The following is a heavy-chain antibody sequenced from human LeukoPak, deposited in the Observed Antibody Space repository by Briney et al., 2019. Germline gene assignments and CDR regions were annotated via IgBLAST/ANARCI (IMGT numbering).Heavy chain of an antibody. D-gene: IGHD1-26*01. CDR3: AKGIVGATTWFDY. V-gene: IGHV3-30*18. Sequence: GGSLRLSCAASGFXFSSYGMHWVRQAPGKGLEWVAVISYDGSNKYYADSVKGRFTISRDNSKNTLYLQMNSLRAEDTAVYYCAKGIVGATTWFDYWGQGTLVTVSS. CDR1: GFXFSSYG. CDR2: ISYDGSNK. J-gene: IGHJ4*02.